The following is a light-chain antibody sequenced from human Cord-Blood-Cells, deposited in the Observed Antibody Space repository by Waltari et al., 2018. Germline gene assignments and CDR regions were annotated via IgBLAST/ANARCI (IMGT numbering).Light chain of an antibody. J-gene: IGKJ2*03. CDR2: LGS. V-gene: IGKV2-28*01. CDR3: MQALQTPPYS. CDR1: QSLLHSNGYNY. Sequence: DIGVTQSPLSLPVTPGEPASISCGSSQSLLHSNGYNYLDWYLQKPGQSPQLLIYLGSNRASGVPDRFSGSGSGTDFTLKISRVEAEDVGVYYCMQALQTPPYSFGQGTKLEIK.